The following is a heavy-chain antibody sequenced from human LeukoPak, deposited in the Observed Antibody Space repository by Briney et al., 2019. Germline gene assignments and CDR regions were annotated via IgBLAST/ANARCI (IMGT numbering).Heavy chain of an antibody. V-gene: IGHV1-8*01. J-gene: IGHJ6*03. CDR2: MNPNSGNT. D-gene: IGHD3-16*01. CDR1: GYTFTRYD. CDR3: ARWGSAAHNYYYYFMDV. Sequence: ASVKVSCKASGYTFTRYDINWVRQATGQGLEWMGWMNPNSGNTGYAQKFQGRVTMTRNTSISTAYMELSSLRSEDTAVYYCARWGSAAHNYYYYFMDVWGKGTTVTVSS.